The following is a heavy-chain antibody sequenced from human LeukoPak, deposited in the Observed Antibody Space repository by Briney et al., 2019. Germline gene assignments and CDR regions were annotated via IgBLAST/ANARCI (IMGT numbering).Heavy chain of an antibody. J-gene: IGHJ4*02. V-gene: IGHV4-39*01. D-gene: IGHD3-22*01. CDR2: IYYSGST. CDR1: GGSISSSSYY. CDR3: AIGGSSGYSLLYYFDY. Sequence: SETLSLTCTVSGGSISSSSYYWGWVRQPPGKGLEWIGSIYYSGSTYYNPSLKSRVTISVDTSKNQFSLKLSSVTAADTAVYYCAIGGSSGYSLLYYFDYWGQGTLVTVSS.